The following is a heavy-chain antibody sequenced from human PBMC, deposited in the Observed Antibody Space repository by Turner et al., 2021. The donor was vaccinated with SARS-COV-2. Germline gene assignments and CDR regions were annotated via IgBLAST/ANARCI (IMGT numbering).Heavy chain of an antibody. D-gene: IGHD5-12*01. CDR3: ATEYVNIVATHRYYSYAMDV. CDR2: IYYSGST. J-gene: IGHJ6*02. CDR1: GGSISSSGYY. Sequence: QLQLQESGPGLVKPSETLSLTCTVSGGSISSSGYYWGWIRQPPGKGLEWIGSIYYSGSTYYNPSLKSRVTISVDTSKNQFSLKLSSVTAADTAVYYCATEYVNIVATHRYYSYAMDVWGQGTTVTVS. V-gene: IGHV4-39*01.